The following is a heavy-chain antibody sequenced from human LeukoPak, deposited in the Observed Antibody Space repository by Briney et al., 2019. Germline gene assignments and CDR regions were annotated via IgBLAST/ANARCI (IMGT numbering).Heavy chain of an antibody. Sequence: PSETLSLTCAVYGGSFSGYYWSWIRQPPGKGLEWIGEINHSGSTNYNPSLKSRVTISVDTSKNQFSLKLSSVTAADTAVYYCARGGAVAAPGPHGSVSCLDYWGQGTLVTVSS. CDR1: GGSFSGYY. CDR3: ARGGAVAAPGPHGSVSCLDY. J-gene: IGHJ4*02. D-gene: IGHD6-19*01. CDR2: INHSGST. V-gene: IGHV4-34*01.